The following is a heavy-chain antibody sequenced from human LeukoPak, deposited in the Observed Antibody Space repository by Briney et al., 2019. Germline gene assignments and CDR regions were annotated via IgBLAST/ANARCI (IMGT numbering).Heavy chain of an antibody. CDR1: GLTFISEA. J-gene: IGHJ4*02. D-gene: IGHD6-19*01. CDR3: AKPGEQWLVLDY. V-gene: IGHV3-23*01. Sequence: GGSLRLAFPAPGLTFISEAMRSVPQTPGKRLGRGSAISCSGGSTYYTDAVRGRFTISRDNSKNTLYLQMNSLRAEDTAVYYCAKPGEQWLVLDYWGQGTLVTVS. CDR2: ISCSGGST.